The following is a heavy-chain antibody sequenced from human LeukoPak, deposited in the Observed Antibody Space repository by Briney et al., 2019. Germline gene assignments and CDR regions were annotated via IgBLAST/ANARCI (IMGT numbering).Heavy chain of an antibody. J-gene: IGHJ6*03. Sequence: WETLPLTCSVYGGPLSGYFWSWIRQPPGKGREWIGEINHIGSTNYNPSLKSRVTISVDTSKNQFSLKLSSVTAADTAVYYCARVRYYGSGSYYRSSYMDVWGKGTTVTVSS. CDR2: INHIGST. CDR1: GGPLSGYF. D-gene: IGHD3-10*01. V-gene: IGHV4-34*01. CDR3: ARVRYYGSGSYYRSSYMDV.